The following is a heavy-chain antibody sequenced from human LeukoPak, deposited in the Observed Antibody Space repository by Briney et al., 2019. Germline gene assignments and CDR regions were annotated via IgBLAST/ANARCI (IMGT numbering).Heavy chain of an antibody. CDR1: GFTFSSYA. D-gene: IGHD4-17*01. CDR2: ISYDGSSK. V-gene: IGHV3-30*04. CDR3: ARLTVTTKDAFDI. Sequence: GRSLRLSCAASGFTFSSYAIHWVRQAPGKGLEWVAAISYDGSSKYYADSVKGRFTISRDNSKNTLYLQMNSLRGEDTAIYYCARLTVTTKDAFDIWGQGTMVIVSS. J-gene: IGHJ3*02.